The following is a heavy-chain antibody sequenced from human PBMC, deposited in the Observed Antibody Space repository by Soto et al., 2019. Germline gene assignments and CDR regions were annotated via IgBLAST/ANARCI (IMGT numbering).Heavy chain of an antibody. Sequence: QVQLVQSGAEVKKPGSSVKVSCKASGGTFSTYTITWVRQAPGQGLEWMGRIIPIIGIINYAQKFQGRVTISADKFTGTAYMELTGLRSDDTAVYYCAGDPDSHYNDSHASSYPWGQGTLVTGYS. CDR2: IIPIIGII. V-gene: IGHV1-69*08. D-gene: IGHD4-4*01. CDR1: GGTFSTYT. CDR3: AGDPDSHYNDSHASSYP. J-gene: IGHJ5*02.